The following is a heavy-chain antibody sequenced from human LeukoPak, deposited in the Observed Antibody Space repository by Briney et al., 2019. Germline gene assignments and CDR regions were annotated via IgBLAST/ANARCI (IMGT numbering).Heavy chain of an antibody. CDR2: INHSGST. CDR1: GGSFSGYY. J-gene: IGHJ5*02. Sequence: SETLSLTCAVYGGSFSGYYWSWVRQPPGKGLEWIGEINHSGSTNYNPSLKSRVTISVDTSKNQFSLKLSSVTAADTAVYYCARGANFWSGYYTNWFDPWGQGTLVTVSS. V-gene: IGHV4-34*01. CDR3: ARGANFWSGYYTNWFDP. D-gene: IGHD3-3*01.